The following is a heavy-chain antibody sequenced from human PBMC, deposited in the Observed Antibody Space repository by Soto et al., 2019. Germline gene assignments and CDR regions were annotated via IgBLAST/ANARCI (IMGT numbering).Heavy chain of an antibody. J-gene: IGHJ4*02. V-gene: IGHV5-51*01. CDR1: GYSFSNYW. Sequence: GESLKISCKGSGYSFSNYWIGWVRQMPGKGLEWMGIVYPGDSDSRYSPSFQGQVTISADKSINTAYLEWSSLKASDSAMYYCARQAGSGNFHFDYWGQGTLVTVSS. D-gene: IGHD3-10*01. CDR2: VYPGDSDS. CDR3: ARQAGSGNFHFDY.